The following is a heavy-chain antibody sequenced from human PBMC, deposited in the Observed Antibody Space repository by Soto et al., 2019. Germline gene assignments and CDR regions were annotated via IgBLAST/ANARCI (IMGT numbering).Heavy chain of an antibody. V-gene: IGHV1-18*01. CDR3: ARDRQDWLPNFFDS. D-gene: IGHD3-3*01. Sequence: QVQLVQSGAEVKKPGASVKVSCKASGYTFITRGITWVRQAPGQGLEWMGWISAYNGKTYYAQKFQGRVTLTTDTSTTTAYMELRSLESDDTAVYYCARDRQDWLPNFFDSWGPGTLVTVSS. CDR2: ISAYNGKT. J-gene: IGHJ4*02. CDR1: GYTFITRG.